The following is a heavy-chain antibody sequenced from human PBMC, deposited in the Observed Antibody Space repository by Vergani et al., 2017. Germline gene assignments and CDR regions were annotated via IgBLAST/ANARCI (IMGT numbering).Heavy chain of an antibody. J-gene: IGHJ6*02. Sequence: EVQLVESGGGLVQPGGSLRLSCAASGFTFSSYSMNWVRQAPGKGLEWVSYISSSSSTIYYADSVKGRFTISRDNAKNSLYLQMNSLRAEDTAVYYCARALEGFGDFFGMDVWGQGTTVTVSS. V-gene: IGHV3-48*01. D-gene: IGHD3-10*01. CDR1: GFTFSSYS. CDR3: ARALEGFGDFFGMDV. CDR2: ISSSSSTI.